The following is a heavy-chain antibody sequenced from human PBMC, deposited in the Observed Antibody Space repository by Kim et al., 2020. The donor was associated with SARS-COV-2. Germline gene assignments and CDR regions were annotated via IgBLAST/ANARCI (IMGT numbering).Heavy chain of an antibody. D-gene: IGHD3-9*01. CDR1: GYTFTSYD. Sequence: ASVKVSCKASGYTFTSYDINWVRQATGQGLEWMGWMNPNSGNTGYAQNFQGRVTMTRNASISTAYMELSSLRSEDTAVYYCATQYYDIMIYYYYYYGMDVWGQGTTVTVSS. CDR2: MNPNSGNT. J-gene: IGHJ6*02. V-gene: IGHV1-8*01. CDR3: ATQYYDIMIYYYYYYGMDV.